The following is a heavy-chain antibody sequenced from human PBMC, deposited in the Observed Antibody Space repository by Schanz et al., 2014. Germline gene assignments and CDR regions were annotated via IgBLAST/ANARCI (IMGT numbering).Heavy chain of an antibody. CDR2: ISYDGSNK. Sequence: VQLGESGGGLVQPGGSLRLSCAASGFTVSNNYMSWVRQAPGKGLEWVAVISYDGSNKYYADSVKGRFTISRDNSKNTLYLQMNSLRAEDTAVYYCARQRSYFYAMDVWGQGTTVTVSS. J-gene: IGHJ6*02. CDR1: GFTVSNNY. CDR3: ARQRSYFYAMDV. V-gene: IGHV3-30*03.